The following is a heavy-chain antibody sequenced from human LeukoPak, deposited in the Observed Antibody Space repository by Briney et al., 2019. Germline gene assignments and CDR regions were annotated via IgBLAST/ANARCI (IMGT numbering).Heavy chain of an antibody. CDR1: GFPFSDYT. V-gene: IGHV3-64*02. J-gene: IGHJ6*03. CDR3: ARVKMGATVSDYYYYYMDV. D-gene: IGHD1-26*01. CDR2: ITSYGYYT. Sequence: SGGSLTLSCAASGFPFSDYTIHWLPQAPGKSLQSVSAITSYGYYTHYEESVKVRFTTSRDNYRHAVYLQMCGLRIEDMAVYYCARVKMGATVSDYYYYYMDVWGTGTTVTVSS.